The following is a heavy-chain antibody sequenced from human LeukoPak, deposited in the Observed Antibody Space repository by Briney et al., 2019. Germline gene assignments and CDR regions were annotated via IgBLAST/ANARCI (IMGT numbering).Heavy chain of an antibody. Sequence: SETLSLTCTVSGGSISSGGYYWSWIRQHPGKGLEWIGYIYYSGSTYYNPSLKSRVTISVDTSKNQFSLKLSSVTAADTAVYYCARQRWFGDQRAPDYWGQGTLVTVSS. CDR2: IYYSGST. D-gene: IGHD3-10*01. CDR3: ARQRWFGDQRAPDY. J-gene: IGHJ4*02. V-gene: IGHV4-31*03. CDR1: GGSISSGGYY.